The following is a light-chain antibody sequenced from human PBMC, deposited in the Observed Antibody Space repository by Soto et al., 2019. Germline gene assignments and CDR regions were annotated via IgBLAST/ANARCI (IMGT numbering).Light chain of an antibody. V-gene: IGKV3-15*01. J-gene: IGKJ2*01. CDR2: GAS. CDR1: QSVSSN. Sequence: IVMTQSPATLSVSPGERATLSCRASQSVSSNLAWYQQKPGQAPRLLISGASTRATGIPARFSGSGSGTEFTLTISSLEPEDFAVYYCQQRTDWPPVYTFGQGTKVDIK. CDR3: QQRTDWPPVYT.